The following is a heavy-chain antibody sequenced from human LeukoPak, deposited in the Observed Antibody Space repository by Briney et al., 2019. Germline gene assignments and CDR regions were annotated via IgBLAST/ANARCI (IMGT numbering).Heavy chain of an antibody. J-gene: IGHJ2*01. CDR2: LHYGGST. CDR3: ARRYSSSSRYFDL. CDR1: GGSISTYY. Sequence: SETLSLTCTVSGGSISTYYWSWIRQPPGKGLEWLVYLHYGGSTNYNPSLKSRVTISVDTSKNQFSLKLSSVTAADTAVYYCARRYSSSSRYFDLWGRGTLVTVSS. D-gene: IGHD6-6*01. V-gene: IGHV4-59*12.